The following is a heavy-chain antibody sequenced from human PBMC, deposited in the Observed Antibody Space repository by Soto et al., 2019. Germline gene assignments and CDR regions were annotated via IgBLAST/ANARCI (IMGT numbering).Heavy chain of an antibody. CDR1: GFTLSSYW. CDR3: ARDPGTGYYDSSGYYYD. V-gene: IGHV3-74*01. J-gene: IGHJ4*02. D-gene: IGHD3-22*01. CDR2: INSDGSST. Sequence: GGSLRLSCAASGFTLSSYWMHWVRQAPGKGLEWVSRINSDGSSTSYADSVKGRFTISRDNAKNTLYLQMNSLRAEDTAVYYCARDPGTGYYDSSGYYYDWGQGTLVTVSS.